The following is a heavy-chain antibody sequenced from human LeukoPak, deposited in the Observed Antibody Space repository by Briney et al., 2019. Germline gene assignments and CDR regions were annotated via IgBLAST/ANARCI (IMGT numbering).Heavy chain of an antibody. CDR2: INHSGST. D-gene: IGHD2-8*01. J-gene: IGHJ5*02. CDR1: GGSFSGYY. V-gene: IGHV4-34*01. Sequence: MPSETLSLTCAVYGGSFSGYYWSWIRQPPGKGLEWIGEINHSGSTNYNPSLKSRVTISVDTSKNQFSLKLSSVTAADTAVYYCARLRMYNWFDPWGQGTLVTVSS. CDR3: ARLRMYNWFDP.